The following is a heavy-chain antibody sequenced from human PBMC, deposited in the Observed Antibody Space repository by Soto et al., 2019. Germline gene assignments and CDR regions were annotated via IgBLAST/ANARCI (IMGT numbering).Heavy chain of an antibody. CDR1: GFTFSSSL. CDR3: AKFCSSTSCYLRVLAI. D-gene: IGHD2-2*01. Sequence: LRLSCAASGFTFSSSLMSWVRQAPGKGLEWVANIKQDGNEKYYVDSVKGRFTISRDNAKNSLYLQMNSLRGEDTAVYYCAKFCSSTSCYLRVLAISAQRTTVTVSS. V-gene: IGHV3-7*01. J-gene: IGHJ3*02. CDR2: IKQDGNEK.